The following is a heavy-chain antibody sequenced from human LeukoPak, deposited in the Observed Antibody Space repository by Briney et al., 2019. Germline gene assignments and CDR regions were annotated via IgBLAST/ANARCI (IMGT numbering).Heavy chain of an antibody. Sequence: PGGSLRLSCAASGFSISTYGMHWVRQAPGKGLEWVAVMSYDGSKKYYADSVKGRFTISRDNSDNTLSLQMNSLRAEDTAVYYCAPERWGDALDIWGQGTMVTVSS. CDR2: MSYDGSKK. V-gene: IGHV3-30*03. CDR1: GFSISTYG. D-gene: IGHD3-16*01. J-gene: IGHJ3*02. CDR3: APERWGDALDI.